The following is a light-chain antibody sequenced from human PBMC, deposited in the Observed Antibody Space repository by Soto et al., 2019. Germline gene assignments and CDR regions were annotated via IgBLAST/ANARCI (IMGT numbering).Light chain of an antibody. V-gene: IGLV1-51*01. Sequence: QSVLTQPPSVSAAPGQKVTISCSGSSSNIGNNYVSWYQQLPGTAPKLLIYDNNKRPSGIPDRFSSSKSGTSATLGIAGLQTGDEADCYCGTWDSSLSAFVFGTGTKLTVL. CDR1: SSNIGNNY. CDR2: DNN. CDR3: GTWDSSLSAFV. J-gene: IGLJ1*01.